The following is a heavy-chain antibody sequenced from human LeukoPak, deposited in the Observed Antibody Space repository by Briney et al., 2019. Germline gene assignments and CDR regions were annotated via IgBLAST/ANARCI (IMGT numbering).Heavy chain of an antibody. J-gene: IGHJ3*02. CDR1: GDSISSGDYY. CDR2: ISSSGST. Sequence: SETLSLTCTVSGDSISSGDYYWSWIRQPAGKGLEWIGRISSSGSTNYNPSLKSRVTISVDSSKNQFSLKLSSVTAADTAVYFCARGPYSYDSSGAFDIWGQGTMVTVSS. V-gene: IGHV4-61*02. D-gene: IGHD3-22*01. CDR3: ARGPYSYDSSGAFDI.